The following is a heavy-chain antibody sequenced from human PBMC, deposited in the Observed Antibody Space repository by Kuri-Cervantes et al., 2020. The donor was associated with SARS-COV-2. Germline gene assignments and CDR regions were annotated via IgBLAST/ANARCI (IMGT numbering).Heavy chain of an antibody. CDR1: GFTFSSYS. J-gene: IGHJ3*02. CDR2: ISSSSSTI. Sequence: GESLKISCAASGFTFSSYSMNWVRQAPGKGLEWVSYISSSSSTIYYADSVKGRFTISRDNSKNTLYLQMNSLRPEDTAVYYCAKVENYGNAFDIWGQGTMVTVSS. D-gene: IGHD1-7*01. V-gene: IGHV3-48*01. CDR3: AKVENYGNAFDI.